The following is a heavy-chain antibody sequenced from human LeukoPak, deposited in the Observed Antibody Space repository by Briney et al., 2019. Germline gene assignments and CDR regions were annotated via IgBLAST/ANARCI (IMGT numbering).Heavy chain of an antibody. V-gene: IGHV4-39*07. Sequence: PSETLSLTCAVSGASVSGSNYYWGWIRQPPGKGLEWIGNIYSSGSTYYNASLQSRVTISIDTSKNQFSLKLSSVTATDTAVYYCAREQRWLQSLDYWGQGTLVTVSS. J-gene: IGHJ4*02. CDR2: IYSSGST. CDR3: AREQRWLQSLDY. D-gene: IGHD5-24*01. CDR1: GASVSGSNYY.